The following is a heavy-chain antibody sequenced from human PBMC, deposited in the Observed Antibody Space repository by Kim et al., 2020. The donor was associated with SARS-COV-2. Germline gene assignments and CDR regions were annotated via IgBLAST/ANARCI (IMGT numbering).Heavy chain of an antibody. D-gene: IGHD6-19*01. J-gene: IGHJ1*01. V-gene: IGHV3-21*01. Sequence: ADSVKGRFTISRDNAKNSLYLQMNSLRAEDTAVYYCARAQDRSSGQAMQHWGQGTLVTVSS. CDR3: ARAQDRSSGQAMQH.